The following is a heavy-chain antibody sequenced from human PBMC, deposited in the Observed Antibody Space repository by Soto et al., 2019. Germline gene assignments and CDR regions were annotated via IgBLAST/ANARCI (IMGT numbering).Heavy chain of an antibody. CDR3: ARTAAAGTNYFDY. Sequence: GGSLRLSCAASGFTFSSYGMHWVRQAPGKGLEWVAVIWYDGSNKYYADSVKGRFTISRDNSKNTLYLQMNSLRAEDTAEYYCARTAAAGTNYFDYWGQGTLVTVSS. J-gene: IGHJ4*02. D-gene: IGHD6-13*01. V-gene: IGHV3-33*01. CDR1: GFTFSSYG. CDR2: IWYDGSNK.